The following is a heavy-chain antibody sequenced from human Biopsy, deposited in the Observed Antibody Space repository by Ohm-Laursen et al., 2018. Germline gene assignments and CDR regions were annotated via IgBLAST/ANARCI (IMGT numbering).Heavy chain of an antibody. D-gene: IGHD3-10*01. CDR1: GDSITSYF. V-gene: IGHV4-59*08. CDR2: IYYRGNT. CDR3: ARRLPLRGFAFDV. J-gene: IGHJ3*01. Sequence: SDTLSLTCTVSGDSITSYFWNWIRQAPGKGLEWIGNIYYRGNTNYSPSLKSRATISLDSSKNQFSLNVHSVTATDTAVYYCARRLPLRGFAFDVWGQGTVVTVS.